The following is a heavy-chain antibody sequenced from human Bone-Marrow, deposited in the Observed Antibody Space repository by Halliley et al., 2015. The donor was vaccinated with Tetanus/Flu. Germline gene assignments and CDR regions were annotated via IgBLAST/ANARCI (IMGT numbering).Heavy chain of an antibody. Sequence: MGFIFPAASDTKYRPSFQGQVTISADKSVSTAYLQWSSLRASDTAIYYCATFEFSSSDFDYWGQGTPVTVSS. CDR3: ATFEFSSSDFDY. D-gene: IGHD2-2*01. J-gene: IGHJ4*02. V-gene: IGHV5-51*01. CDR2: IFPAASDT.